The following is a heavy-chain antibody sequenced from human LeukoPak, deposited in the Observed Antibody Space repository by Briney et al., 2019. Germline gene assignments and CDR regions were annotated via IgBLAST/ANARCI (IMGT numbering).Heavy chain of an antibody. J-gene: IGHJ5*02. CDR3: ARDRGLGSYYPNWFDP. Sequence: PSQTLSLTCTVSGGSISSGSYYWSWIRQPAGKGLEWIGRIYTSGSTNYNPSLKSRVTISVDTSKNQFSLKLSSVTAAGTAVYYCARDRGLGSYYPNWFDPWGQGTLVTVSS. CDR1: GGSISSGSYY. V-gene: IGHV4-61*02. CDR2: IYTSGST. D-gene: IGHD3-10*01.